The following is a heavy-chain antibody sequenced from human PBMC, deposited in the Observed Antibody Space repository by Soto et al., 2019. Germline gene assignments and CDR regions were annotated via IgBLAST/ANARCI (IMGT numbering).Heavy chain of an antibody. CDR2: ISSSSSTI. CDR3: ASVGLDPAACNWFDP. Sequence: KGLEWVSYISSSSSTIYYADSVKGRFTISTDTAKNSLYLQMNSLRAEDTAVYYCASVGLDPAACNWFDPWG. V-gene: IGHV3-48*01. J-gene: IGHJ5*02. D-gene: IGHD1-1*01.